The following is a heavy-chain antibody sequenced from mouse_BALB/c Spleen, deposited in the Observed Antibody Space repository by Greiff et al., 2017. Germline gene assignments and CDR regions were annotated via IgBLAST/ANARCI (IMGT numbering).Heavy chain of an antibody. CDR2: ISSGGSYT. CDR3: ARDGPGYFDY. CDR1: GFAFSSYD. Sequence: EVQLVESGGGLVKPGGSLKLSCAASGFAFSSYDMSWVRQSPEKRLEWVAEISSGGSYTYYPDTVTGRFTISRDNAKNTLYLEMSSLRSEDTAMYYCARDGPGYFDYWGQGTTLTVSS. V-gene: IGHV5-9-4*01. J-gene: IGHJ2*01.